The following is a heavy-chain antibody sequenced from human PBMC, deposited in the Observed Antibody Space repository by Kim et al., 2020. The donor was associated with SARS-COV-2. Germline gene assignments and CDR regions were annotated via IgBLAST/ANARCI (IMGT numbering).Heavy chain of an antibody. Sequence: TNYAQKLQGRVTMTTDTSTSTAYMELRSLRSDDTAVYYCARDSETTFGGYWGQGTLVTVSS. CDR3: ARDSETTFGGY. D-gene: IGHD3-16*01. J-gene: IGHJ4*02. V-gene: IGHV1-18*01. CDR2: T.